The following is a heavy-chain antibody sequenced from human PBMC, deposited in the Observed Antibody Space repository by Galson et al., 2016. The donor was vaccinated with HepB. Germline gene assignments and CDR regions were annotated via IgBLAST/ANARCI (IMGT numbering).Heavy chain of an antibody. V-gene: IGHV4-39*07. J-gene: IGHJ4*02. D-gene: IGHD4-23*01. Sequence: SETLSLTCTVSGGSIASADHFWGWVRQSPGRGLEWIASLFYTGNTYYNPSLKSRVGISVDRSTNQFSLTVDSLTAADTAVYYCARRNYGGRSPFDYWGRGILVTVSS. CDR1: GGSIASADHF. CDR2: LFYTGNT. CDR3: ARRNYGGRSPFDY.